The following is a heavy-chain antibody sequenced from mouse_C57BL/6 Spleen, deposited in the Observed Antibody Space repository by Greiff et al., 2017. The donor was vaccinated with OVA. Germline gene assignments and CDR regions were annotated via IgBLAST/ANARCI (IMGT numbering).Heavy chain of an antibody. D-gene: IGHD1-1*01. Sequence: EVHLVESGAGLVKPGGSLKLSCAASGFTFSDYGMHWVRQAPEKGLEWVAYISSGSSTIYYADTVKGRFTISRDNAKNTLFLQMTSLRSEDTAMYYSARGEEVYYGSSCAEAMDYWGQGTSVTVSS. CDR1: GFTFSDYG. V-gene: IGHV5-17*01. J-gene: IGHJ4*01. CDR3: ARGEEVYYGSSCAEAMDY. CDR2: ISSGSSTI.